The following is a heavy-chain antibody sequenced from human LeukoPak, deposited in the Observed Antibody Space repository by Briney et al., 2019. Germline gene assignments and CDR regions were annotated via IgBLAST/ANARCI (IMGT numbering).Heavy chain of an antibody. V-gene: IGHV3-48*04. CDR3: ARDSASVGHNDAFDI. Sequence: GSLRLSCAASGFTFSDHAMNWVRQAPGKGLEWVSYISSSSSSSSTIYYVDSVKGRFSISRDNARNSLYLQMHRLRAEDTAVYFCARDSASVGHNDAFDIWGHGTMVTVSS. CDR2: ISSSSSSSSTI. D-gene: IGHD2-15*01. CDR1: GFTFSDHA. J-gene: IGHJ3*02.